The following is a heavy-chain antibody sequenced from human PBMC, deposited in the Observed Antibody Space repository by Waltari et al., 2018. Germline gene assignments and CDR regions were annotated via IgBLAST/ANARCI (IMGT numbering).Heavy chain of an antibody. V-gene: IGHV1-69*05. CDR3: ARDRVGAAGTGGYYYYGMDV. CDR1: GGTFSSYA. Sequence: QVQLVQSGAEVKKPGSSVKVSCKASGGTFSSYAISWVRQAPGQGLEWMGGIIPIFGTANYAQKLQGRVTITTDESTSTAYMELSSLRSEDTAVYYCARDRVGAAGTGGYYYYGMDVWGQGTTVTVSS. CDR2: IIPIFGTA. D-gene: IGHD6-13*01. J-gene: IGHJ6*02.